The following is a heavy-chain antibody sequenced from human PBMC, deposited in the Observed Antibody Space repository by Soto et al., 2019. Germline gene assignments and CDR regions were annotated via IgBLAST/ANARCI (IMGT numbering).Heavy chain of an antibody. J-gene: IGHJ4*02. CDR1: GGSISSYY. CDR3: ARHSPDFDWLSQFDY. Sequence: QVQLQESGPGLVKPSETLSLTCTVSGGSISSYYWSWIRQTPGKGLEWIGYIFYVGSTNYNPSLMRRVTFSIATTKNHLSLKLSSVTAAATAVYYCARHSPDFDWLSQFDYWGQGTLVTVSS. CDR2: IFYVGST. D-gene: IGHD3-9*01. V-gene: IGHV4-59*08.